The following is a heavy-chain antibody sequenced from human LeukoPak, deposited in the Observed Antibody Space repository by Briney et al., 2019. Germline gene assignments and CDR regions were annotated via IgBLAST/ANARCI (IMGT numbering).Heavy chain of an antibody. D-gene: IGHD6-13*01. CDR3: ARDHGYIAAADNNWFDP. Sequence: SETLSLTCTVSGGSISSYYWSWIRQPPGKGLEWIGYIYYSGSTNYNPSLKSRVTISVDTSKNQFSLKLSSVTAADTAVYYCARDHGYIAAADNNWFDPWGQRTLVTVSS. CDR2: IYYSGST. V-gene: IGHV4-59*01. CDR1: GGSISSYY. J-gene: IGHJ5*02.